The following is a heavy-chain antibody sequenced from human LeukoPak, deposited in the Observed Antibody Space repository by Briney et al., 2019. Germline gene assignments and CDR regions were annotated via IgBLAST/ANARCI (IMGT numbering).Heavy chain of an antibody. J-gene: IGHJ6*03. Sequence: VASVPVSCMACGYIFTGYYMHWVRQAPGQGLEAMGWINPNSWCTNYAQKFQGRVTMTRDTSISTAYMELSRLRSDDTAVYYCARGGPIVATIHYYYYYMDVWGKGTTVTVSS. V-gene: IGHV1-2*02. CDR1: GYIFTGYY. CDR2: INPNSWCT. CDR3: ARGGPIVATIHYYYYYMDV. D-gene: IGHD5-12*01.